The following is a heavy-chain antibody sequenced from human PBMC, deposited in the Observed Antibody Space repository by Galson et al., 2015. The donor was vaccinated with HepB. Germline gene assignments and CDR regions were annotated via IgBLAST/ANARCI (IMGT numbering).Heavy chain of an antibody. CDR1: GFTFSSYA. Sequence: SLRLSCAASGFTFSSYAMSWVRQAPGKGLEWVSSIRSTGANTYYADSVKGRFTISRDNSKDTLYLQMNSLRAEDTAVYYCAKPSHLIAVTGAYFFDSWGQGTLVTVSS. CDR2: IRSTGANT. D-gene: IGHD6-19*01. V-gene: IGHV3-23*01. CDR3: AKPSHLIAVTGAYFFDS. J-gene: IGHJ4*02.